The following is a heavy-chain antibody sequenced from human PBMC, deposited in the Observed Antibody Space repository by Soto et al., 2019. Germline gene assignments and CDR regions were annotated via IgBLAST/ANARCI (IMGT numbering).Heavy chain of an antibody. Sequence: SLRLSCSASGFTFSSYAISWVRQAPGKGLEWVSAISGSGVSTYYADSVKGRFTISRGNSKNTLYLQMNSLRAEDTAVYYCAKSPGMYYYDSSGYYHYDYWGQGTLVTVS. J-gene: IGHJ4*02. D-gene: IGHD3-22*01. V-gene: IGHV3-23*01. CDR1: GFTFSSYA. CDR2: ISGSGVST. CDR3: AKSPGMYYYDSSGYYHYDY.